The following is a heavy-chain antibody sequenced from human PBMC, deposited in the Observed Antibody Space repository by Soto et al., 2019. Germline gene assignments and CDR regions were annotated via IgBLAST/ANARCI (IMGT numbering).Heavy chain of an antibody. V-gene: IGHV3-30*03. D-gene: IGHD6-19*01. CDR3: ARMYSSGSGWFHP. Sequence: GGSLRLSCVGSGFIFSNYGMHWVRQAPGKGLEWVAFISYDGSDILYADSVKGRFTISRDNSKSTLFLHMNRPTAEDTAIYFCARMYSSGSGWFHPWGQGTLVTVSS. CDR1: GFIFSNYG. J-gene: IGHJ5*02. CDR2: ISYDGSDI.